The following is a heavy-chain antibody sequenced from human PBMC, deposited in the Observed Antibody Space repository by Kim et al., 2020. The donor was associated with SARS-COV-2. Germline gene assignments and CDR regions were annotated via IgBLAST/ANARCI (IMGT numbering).Heavy chain of an antibody. D-gene: IGHD1-1*01. Sequence: GGSLRLSCAASGFTFSSYAMHWVRQAPGKGLEWVAVIWYDGSNKYYADSVKGRFTISRDNSKNTLYLQMHSLRAEDTAVYYCARDGGDRRSLYNQFDFWG. J-gene: IGHJ4*01. CDR2: IWYDGSNK. CDR1: GFTFSSYA. V-gene: IGHV3-33*01. CDR3: ARDGGDRRSLYNQFDF.